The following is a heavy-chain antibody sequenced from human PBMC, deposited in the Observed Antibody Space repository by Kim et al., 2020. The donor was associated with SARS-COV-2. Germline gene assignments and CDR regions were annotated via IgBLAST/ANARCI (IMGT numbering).Heavy chain of an antibody. CDR2: INPSGGST. J-gene: IGHJ6*02. CDR1: GYTFTSYY. D-gene: IGHD6-19*01. CDR3: ALTSTDLDSSGWEVVYYYYGMDV. Sequence: ASVKVSCKASGYTFTSYYMHWVRQAPGQGLEWMGIINPSGGSTSYAQKFQGRVTMTRDTSTSTVYMELSSLRSEDTAVYYCALTSTDLDSSGWEVVYYYYGMDVWGQGTTVTVSS. V-gene: IGHV1-46*01.